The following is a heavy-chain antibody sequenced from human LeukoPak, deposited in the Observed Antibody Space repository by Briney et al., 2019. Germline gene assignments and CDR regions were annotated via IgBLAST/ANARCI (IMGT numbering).Heavy chain of an antibody. CDR3: ARDVFYYDSSGFY. J-gene: IGHJ4*02. CDR2: ISSSGSTI. V-gene: IGHV3-11*01. Sequence: GGSLRLSCAASGFTFSDYYMSLIRQAPGKGLEWASYISSSGSTIYYADSVKGRFTISRDNAKNSLYLQMNSLRAEDTAVYYCARDVFYYDSSGFYWGQGTLVTVSS. CDR1: GFTFSDYY. D-gene: IGHD3-22*01.